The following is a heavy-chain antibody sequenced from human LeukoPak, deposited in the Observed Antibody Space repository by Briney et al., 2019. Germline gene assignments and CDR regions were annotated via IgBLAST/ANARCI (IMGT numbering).Heavy chain of an antibody. CDR1: GYSFTNYW. V-gene: IGHV5-51*01. Sequence: GESLKISCKGSGYSFTNYWIGWVRQMPEKGREWMGIIYPGDSTIKYSPSFQGQVTFSADKSISTAYLQWSSLKASDTAMYYCARPTRGEMTTMGFWGQGTLVTVSS. CDR3: ARPTRGEMTTMGF. CDR2: IYPGDSTI. D-gene: IGHD4/OR15-4a*01. J-gene: IGHJ4*02.